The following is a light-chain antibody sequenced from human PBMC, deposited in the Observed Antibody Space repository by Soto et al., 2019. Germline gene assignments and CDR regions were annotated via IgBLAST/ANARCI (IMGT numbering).Light chain of an antibody. CDR2: DVA. CDR3: QQYGNSPLT. J-gene: IGKJ4*01. Sequence: EIVLTQFPGTLSLSPGERATLSCRASQSVTRSYFAWYQQKSGQAPRLLIYDVASRATGIPDRFSGSGSGTDFTLTISRLEPEDFAVYYCQQYGNSPLTFGGGTRVEIK. V-gene: IGKV3-20*01. CDR1: QSVTRSY.